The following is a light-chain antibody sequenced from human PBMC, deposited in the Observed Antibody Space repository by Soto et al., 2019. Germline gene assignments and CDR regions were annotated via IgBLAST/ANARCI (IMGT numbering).Light chain of an antibody. CDR2: GAS. CDR3: HQYNGWPRT. J-gene: IGKJ1*01. V-gene: IGKV3-15*01. Sequence: ETVMTQSPATLSVSPGGRATLSCRASQSISDTLAWYQQKPGQAPRLLIHGASTRATGFPARFSGSGSGTDFTLTISSLQSEDFAVYYCHQYNGWPRTFGQGTKVDIK. CDR1: QSISDT.